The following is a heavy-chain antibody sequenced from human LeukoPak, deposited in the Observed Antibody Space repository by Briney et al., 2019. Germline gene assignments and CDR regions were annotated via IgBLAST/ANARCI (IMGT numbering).Heavy chain of an antibody. Sequence: GGALEISCQGSGSNFTSYWIGWGRPVPGKGLEGMGIIYPGESDTRESTSCEGQVTISADKSISTAYLQWSSLKASDTAMYYCARGSRSKYDFWSGYYSDYYYGMDVWGQGTTVTVSS. D-gene: IGHD3-3*01. J-gene: IGHJ6*02. CDR2: IYPGESDT. CDR1: GSNFTSYW. CDR3: ARGSRSKYDFWSGYYSDYYYGMDV. V-gene: IGHV5-51*01.